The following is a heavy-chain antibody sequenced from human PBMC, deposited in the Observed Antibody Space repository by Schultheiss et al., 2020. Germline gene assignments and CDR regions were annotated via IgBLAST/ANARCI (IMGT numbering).Heavy chain of an antibody. CDR2: ISSSGSTI. D-gene: IGHD6-19*01. V-gene: IGHV3-48*03. Sequence: GGSLRLSCAASGFTFSSYEMNWVRQAPGKGLEWVSYISSSGSTIYYADSVKGRFTISRDNAKNSLYLQMNSLRAEDTAVYYCARDRGYKEQWLVGWELGYWGQGTLVTVSS. CDR1: GFTFSSYE. CDR3: ARDRGYKEQWLVGWELGY. J-gene: IGHJ4*02.